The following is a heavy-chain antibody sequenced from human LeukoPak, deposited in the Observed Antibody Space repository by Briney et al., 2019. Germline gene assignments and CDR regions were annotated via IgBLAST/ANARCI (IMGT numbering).Heavy chain of an antibody. D-gene: IGHD5-12*01. J-gene: IGHJ4*02. CDR1: GGSISSSSYY. Sequence: SETLSLTCTVSGGSISSSSYYWGWIRQPPGKGLEWIGSIYYSGSTYYNPSLKSRVTISIDTSKNQFSLKLSSVTAADTAVYYCARDGYSGNDGIWGQGTLVTVSS. V-gene: IGHV4-39*07. CDR3: ARDGYSGNDGI. CDR2: IYYSGST.